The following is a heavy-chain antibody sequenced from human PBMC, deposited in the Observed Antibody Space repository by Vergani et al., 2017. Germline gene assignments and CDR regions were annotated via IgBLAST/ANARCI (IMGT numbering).Heavy chain of an antibody. Sequence: QVQLQQSGPGLVTPSQTLSLTCAISGDSVSSNSAAWNWIRQSPSRGLEWRGRTYYRSKWYNDYAVSVNSRITINPDTSKNQFSLQLNSVTPEDTAVYYCARGGQYYYDSSSKYNWFDPWGQGTLVTVSS. D-gene: IGHD3-22*01. J-gene: IGHJ5*02. CDR2: TYYRSKWYN. V-gene: IGHV6-1*01. CDR1: GDSVSSNSAA. CDR3: ARGGQYYYDSSSKYNWFDP.